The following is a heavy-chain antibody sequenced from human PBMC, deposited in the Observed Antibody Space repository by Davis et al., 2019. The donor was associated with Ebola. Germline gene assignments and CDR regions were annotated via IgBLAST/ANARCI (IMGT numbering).Heavy chain of an antibody. J-gene: IGHJ3*01. Sequence: PGGSLRLSCAASGFTFSTYTMSWVRQAPGKGLEWISAISGSGGSTFYADSVKGRFTISRDNSKNTLHLQMNSLRAEDTAVYYCARDLYGDFSAFDVWGQGTMVTVSS. CDR1: GFTFSTYT. V-gene: IGHV3-23*01. CDR2: ISGSGGST. CDR3: ARDLYGDFSAFDV. D-gene: IGHD4-17*01.